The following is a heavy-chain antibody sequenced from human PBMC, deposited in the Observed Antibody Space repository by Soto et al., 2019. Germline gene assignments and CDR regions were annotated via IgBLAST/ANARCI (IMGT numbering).Heavy chain of an antibody. CDR3: ARDLGGWPDY. V-gene: IGHV1-3*01. CDR2: INAGNGNT. Sequence: QVQLVQSGAEVKKPGASVKVSCKASGYTFTSYAMHWVRQAPGQRLEWMGWINAGNGNTKYSQKFQVRVTITKDTPATTAYMELSRLRSEDTAVYYCARDLGGWPDYWGQGTLVTVSS. D-gene: IGHD2-15*01. CDR1: GYTFTSYA. J-gene: IGHJ4*02.